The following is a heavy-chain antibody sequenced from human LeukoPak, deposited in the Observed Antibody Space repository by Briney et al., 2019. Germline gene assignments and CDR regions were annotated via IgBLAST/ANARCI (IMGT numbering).Heavy chain of an antibody. D-gene: IGHD3-22*01. V-gene: IGHV1-69*01. CDR1: GGTFSSYA. CDR2: IIPIFGTA. J-gene: IGHJ6*02. CDR3: ARDSSGSFYYYYGMDV. Sequence: SVKVSCKASGGTFSSYAISWVRQAPGQGLEWMGGIIPIFGTANYAQKFQGRVTITADESTSTAYMVLSGLRSEDTAVYYCARDSSGSFYYYYGMDVWGQGTTVTVSS.